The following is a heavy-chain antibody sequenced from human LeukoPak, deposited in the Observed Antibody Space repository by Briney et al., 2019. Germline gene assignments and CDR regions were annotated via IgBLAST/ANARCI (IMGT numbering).Heavy chain of an antibody. D-gene: IGHD3-9*01. Sequence: GGSLRLSCAASGFTFSSYAMSWVRQAPGKGLEWVSAISGSGGSTYYADSVKGRFTISRDNSKHTLYLQMNSLRAEDTAVYYCARRYFDWLLHGGAFDIWGQGTMVTVSS. CDR3: ARRYFDWLLHGGAFDI. CDR1: GFTFSSYA. CDR2: ISGSGGST. V-gene: IGHV3-23*01. J-gene: IGHJ3*02.